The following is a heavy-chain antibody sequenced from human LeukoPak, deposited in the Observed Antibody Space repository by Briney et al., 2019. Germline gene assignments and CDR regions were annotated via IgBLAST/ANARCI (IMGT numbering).Heavy chain of an antibody. J-gene: IGHJ4*02. CDR1: GGSISSRSFC. CDR3: ARTSSFLAIDC. V-gene: IGHV4-39*01. CDR2: ICYSGST. D-gene: IGHD3-3*01. Sequence: SETLSLTCTVSGGSISSRSFCWGWIRQPPGTGLEGIGSICYSGSTFYDPSLKSRVTISVDTSKNQFSLKLSSVTAADTAVYYCARTSSFLAIDCWGQGTLVTVSS.